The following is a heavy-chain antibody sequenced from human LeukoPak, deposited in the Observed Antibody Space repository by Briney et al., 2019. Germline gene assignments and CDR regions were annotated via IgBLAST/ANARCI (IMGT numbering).Heavy chain of an antibody. V-gene: IGHV1-18*01. D-gene: IGHD6-19*01. CDR2: ISAYNGNT. J-gene: IGHJ4*02. CDR1: GYTFTSYG. Sequence: GASVKVSCKASGYTFTSYGISWVRQAPGQGLEWMGWISAYNGNTNYAQKLQGRVTMTPDTSTSTAYMELRSLRSDDTAVYYRARDERSSGWYLVGRFDYWGQGTLVTVSS. CDR3: ARDERSSGWYLVGRFDY.